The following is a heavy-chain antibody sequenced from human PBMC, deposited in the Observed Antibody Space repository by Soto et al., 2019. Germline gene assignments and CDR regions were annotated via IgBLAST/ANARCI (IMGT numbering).Heavy chain of an antibody. CDR3: ARDSAGQTTGYYYYYYGMDV. Sequence: TSVKVTCKASGGTFSSYAINWVRQAPGQGLEWMGMINPSGGSTNYAQKFQGRVTMTRDTSTSTVYMELSSLRSEDTAVYYCARDSAGQTTGYYYYYYGMDVWGQGTTVTVSS. D-gene: IGHD4-4*01. CDR2: INPSGGST. CDR1: GGTFSSYA. V-gene: IGHV1-46*01. J-gene: IGHJ6*02.